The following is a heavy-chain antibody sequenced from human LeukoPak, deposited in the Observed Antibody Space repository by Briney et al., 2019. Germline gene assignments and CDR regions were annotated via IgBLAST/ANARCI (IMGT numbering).Heavy chain of an antibody. CDR1: GYTFTSYG. Sequence: ASVKVSCKASGYTFTSYGISWVRQAPGQGLEWMGWISAYNGNTNYAQKLQGRVTMTTDTSTSTAYMELSSLRSEDTAVYYCARRRSYSSSLRHGYFQHWGQGTLVTVSS. D-gene: IGHD6-13*01. J-gene: IGHJ1*01. V-gene: IGHV1-18*01. CDR3: ARRRSYSSSLRHGYFQH. CDR2: ISAYNGNT.